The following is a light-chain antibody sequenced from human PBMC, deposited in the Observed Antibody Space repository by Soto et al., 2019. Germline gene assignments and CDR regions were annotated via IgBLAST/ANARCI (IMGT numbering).Light chain of an antibody. Sequence: QPVLTQSPSASASLGASVKLTCTLSSGHSSYAIAWHQQRPEKGPRYLMKLNSDGSHSKGDGIPDRFSGSSSSAERYLTISSLQSEDEADYYCHTWGTGIQVFGGGTKLTVL. V-gene: IGLV4-69*01. CDR3: HTWGTGIQV. J-gene: IGLJ2*01. CDR2: LNSDGSH. CDR1: SGHSSYA.